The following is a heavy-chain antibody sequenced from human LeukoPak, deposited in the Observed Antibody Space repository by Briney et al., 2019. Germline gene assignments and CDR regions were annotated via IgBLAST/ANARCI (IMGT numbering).Heavy chain of an antibody. CDR1: GFTFRGYN. Sequence: GGSLRLSCAASGFTFRGYNMNWVRQAPGKGLEWVSYISSSSSTIYYADSVKGRFTISRDNAKNSLYLQMNSLRAEDTAVYYCARDQGGGHTYYFDYWGQGTLVTVAS. CDR3: ARDQGGGHTYYFDY. J-gene: IGHJ4*02. D-gene: IGHD2-15*01. V-gene: IGHV3-48*01. CDR2: ISSSSSTI.